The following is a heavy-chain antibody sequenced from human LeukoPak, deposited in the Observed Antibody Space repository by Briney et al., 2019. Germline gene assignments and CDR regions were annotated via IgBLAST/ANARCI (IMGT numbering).Heavy chain of an antibody. CDR2: IIPILGIA. V-gene: IGHV1-69*04. CDR1: GGTFSSYA. CDR3: ARVGGYCSGESCFDY. D-gene: IGHD2-15*01. J-gene: IGHJ4*02. Sequence: ASVKVSCKASGGTFSSYAISWVRQAPGQGLEWMGRIIPILGIANYAQKFQGRVTITADKSTSTAYMELSSLRSEDTAVYYCARVGGYCSGESCFDYWGQGTLVTVSS.